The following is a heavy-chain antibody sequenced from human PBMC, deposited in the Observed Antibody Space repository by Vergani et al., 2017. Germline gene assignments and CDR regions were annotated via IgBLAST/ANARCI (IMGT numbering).Heavy chain of an antibody. CDR3: ARRSRPDLWDTYQLDYFDY. Sequence: QVQLVQSEAEVKKPGASLKISCKASGYSFTSYGIAWLRQAPGQGLEWMGWIRADNGNTNYAQKVQGRVTMTTDTSTRTAYMELRSLRSVDTAVYFCARRSRPDLWDTYQLDYFDYRGQGTLVTVSS. D-gene: IGHD3-3*01. CDR2: IRADNGNT. CDR1: GYSFTSYG. J-gene: IGHJ4*02. V-gene: IGHV1-18*01.